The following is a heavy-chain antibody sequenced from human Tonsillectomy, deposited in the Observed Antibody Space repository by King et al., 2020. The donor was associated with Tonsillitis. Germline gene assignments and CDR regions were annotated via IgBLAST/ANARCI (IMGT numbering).Heavy chain of an antibody. CDR1: VFTFSDYY. Sequence: VQLVEAGGGLVKPGGSLRLSCAASVFTFSDYYMSWICQAPGKGLEWVSYISSSGSTIYYADSVKGRFTISTDNAKNSLYLQMNSLRAEDTAVYYCARGGVRWQRGNDAFDIWGQGTMVTVSS. CDR3: ARGGVRWQRGNDAFDI. D-gene: IGHD4-23*01. V-gene: IGHV3-11*01. J-gene: IGHJ3*02. CDR2: ISSSGSTI.